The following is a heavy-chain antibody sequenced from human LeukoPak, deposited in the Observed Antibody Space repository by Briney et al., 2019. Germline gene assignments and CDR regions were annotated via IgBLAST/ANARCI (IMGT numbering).Heavy chain of an antibody. Sequence: GGSLRLSCATSGFIFSHHGMNWVRQAPGKGLEWVSGIRADAVTTYYADSVKGRFIISRDNSKNTVYLQMNSLSAEDAAVYYCVRDDGWVQYANWGQGTLVTVSS. D-gene: IGHD5-24*01. CDR3: VRDDGWVQYAN. V-gene: IGHV3-23*01. J-gene: IGHJ4*02. CDR1: GFIFSHHG. CDR2: IRADAVTT.